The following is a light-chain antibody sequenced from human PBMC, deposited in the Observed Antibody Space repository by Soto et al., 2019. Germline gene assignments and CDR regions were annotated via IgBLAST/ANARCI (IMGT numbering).Light chain of an antibody. Sequence: QSALTQPASVSGSPGQSITISCTGTSSDVGNHNHVSWYQQHPGKAPKLMIYEVSNRPSGVSNRFSGSKSGNTASLTISGLQAEDEADYYCSSYTSSTIPVVFGGGTKLTVL. CDR1: SSDVGNHNH. CDR3: SSYTSSTIPVV. V-gene: IGLV2-14*01. J-gene: IGLJ2*01. CDR2: EVS.